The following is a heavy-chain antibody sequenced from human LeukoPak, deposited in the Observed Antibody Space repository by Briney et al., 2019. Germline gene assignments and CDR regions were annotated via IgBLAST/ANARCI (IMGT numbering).Heavy chain of an antibody. V-gene: IGHV1-46*01. D-gene: IGHD6-13*01. CDR3: AIHSSSWYSVRVSDY. CDR2: INPSGGST. J-gene: IGHJ4*02. CDR1: GYTFTGYY. Sequence: ASVKVSCKASGYTFTGYYMHWVRQAPGQGLEWMGIINPSGGSTSYAQKFQGRVTMTRDMSTSTVYMELSSLRSEDTAVYYCAIHSSSWYSVRVSDYWGQGTLVTVSS.